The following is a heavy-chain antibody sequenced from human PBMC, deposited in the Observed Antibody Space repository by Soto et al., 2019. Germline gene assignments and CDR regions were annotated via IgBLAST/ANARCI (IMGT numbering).Heavy chain of an antibody. Sequence: QVQLQESGPGLVRPSETLSLTCTVSGGSISTDYWSWIRQPPGKGLEWIGFTFFSGSTNYNPSLKSPAPISVDTSKNQLSLKLTSVAAADTAVYYCARYRMVRGVDFDYWGQGTPVTVSS. V-gene: IGHV4-59*01. J-gene: IGHJ4*02. D-gene: IGHD3-10*01. CDR1: GGSISTDY. CDR2: TFFSGST. CDR3: ARYRMVRGVDFDY.